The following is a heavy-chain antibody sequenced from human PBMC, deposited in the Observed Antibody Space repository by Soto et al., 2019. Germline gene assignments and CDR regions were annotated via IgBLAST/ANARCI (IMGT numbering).Heavy chain of an antibody. D-gene: IGHD2-2*01. CDR3: ATPYCSSTSCYGLAEYFQH. J-gene: IGHJ1*01. V-gene: IGHV3-23*01. CDR2: ISGSGGST. Sequence: GGSLRLSCAASGFTFSSYAMSWVRQAPGKGLEWVSAISGSGGSTYYADSVKGRFTISRDNSKNTLYLQMNSLRAEDTAVYYCATPYCSSTSCYGLAEYFQHWGQGTLVTVSS. CDR1: GFTFSSYA.